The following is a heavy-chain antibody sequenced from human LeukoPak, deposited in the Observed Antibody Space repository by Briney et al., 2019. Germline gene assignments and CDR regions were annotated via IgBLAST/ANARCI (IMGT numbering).Heavy chain of an antibody. Sequence: GGSLRLSCAASEFAFSTYNMNWVRQAPGKGLEWVSYISTGSSTTYYADSVKGRFTISRDNVENSLYLQMNSLRDEDTAVYYCARVAAGYSVNYFDYWGQGTLVTVSP. D-gene: IGHD4-23*01. CDR1: EFAFSTYN. CDR2: ISTGSSTT. J-gene: IGHJ4*02. CDR3: ARVAAGYSVNYFDY. V-gene: IGHV3-48*02.